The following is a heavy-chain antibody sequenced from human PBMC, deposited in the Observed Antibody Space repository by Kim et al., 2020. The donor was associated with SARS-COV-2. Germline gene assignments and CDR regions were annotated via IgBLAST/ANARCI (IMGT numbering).Heavy chain of an antibody. CDR1: GYTFTSYA. D-gene: IGHD5-12*01. J-gene: IGHJ4*02. Sequence: ASVKVSCKASGYTFTSYAMHWVRQAPGQRLEWMGWINAGNGNTKYSQKFQDRVTITRDTSASTAYMEPSSLRSEDTAVYYCARAPDGYKVRYYFDYWGQGTLVTVSS. CDR3: ARAPDGYKVRYYFDY. CDR2: INAGNGNT. V-gene: IGHV1-3*01.